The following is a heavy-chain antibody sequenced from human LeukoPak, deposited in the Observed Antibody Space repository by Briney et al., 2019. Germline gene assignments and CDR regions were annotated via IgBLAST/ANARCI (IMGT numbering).Heavy chain of an antibody. D-gene: IGHD3-3*01. CDR3: ASLDFWSGKDYYYGMDV. J-gene: IGHJ6*02. Sequence: PGGSLRLSCAASGFTFSSYSMNWVRQAPGKGLEWGSSISSSSSYIYYADSVKGRFTISRDNAKNSLFLHMTSLRAEDTAVYYCASLDFWSGKDYYYGMDVWGQGTTVTVSS. CDR1: GFTFSSYS. V-gene: IGHV3-21*01. CDR2: ISSSSSYI.